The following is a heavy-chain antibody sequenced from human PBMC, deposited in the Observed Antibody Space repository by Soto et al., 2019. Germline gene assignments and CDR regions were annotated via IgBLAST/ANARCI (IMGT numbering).Heavy chain of an antibody. CDR3: ARGGTDDYYYGMDV. CDR2: ISYDGSNK. Sequence: PGGSLRLSCAASGFTFSSYAMHWVRQAPGKGLEWVAVISYDGSNKYYADSVKGRFTISRDNSKNTLYLQMNSLRAEDTAVYYCARGGTDDYYYGMDVWAQGTTVTVSS. J-gene: IGHJ6*02. V-gene: IGHV3-30-3*01. D-gene: IGHD1-1*01. CDR1: GFTFSSYA.